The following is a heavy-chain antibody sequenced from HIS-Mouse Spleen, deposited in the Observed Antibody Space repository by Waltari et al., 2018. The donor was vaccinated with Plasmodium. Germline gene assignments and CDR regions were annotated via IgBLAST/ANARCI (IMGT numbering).Heavy chain of an antibody. J-gene: IGHJ2*01. CDR1: GFTFSSYW. V-gene: IGHV3-7*01. CDR2: IKQDGSEK. CDR3: ASSWYWYFDL. Sequence: EVQLVESGGGLVQPGGSLSLPCAAPGFTFSSYWMSWVRQAPGKGLEWVANIKQDGSEKYYVDSVKGRFTISRDNAKNSLYLQMNSLRAEDTAVYYCASSWYWYFDLWGRGTLVTVSS. D-gene: IGHD6-13*01.